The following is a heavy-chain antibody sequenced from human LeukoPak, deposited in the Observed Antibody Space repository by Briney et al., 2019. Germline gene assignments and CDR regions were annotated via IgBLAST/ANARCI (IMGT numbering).Heavy chain of an antibody. V-gene: IGHV1-8*01. J-gene: IGHJ5*02. D-gene: IGHD2-2*01. CDR2: MSPDSGNI. Sequence: ASVKVSCKASGYTFTSYGINWVRQATGQGLEWMGWMSPDSGNIGYAQKFQGRDTMTRNTSINTAYMELSSLRSDDTAVYYCARMDCSRSSCSINWFDPWGQGTLVTVSS. CDR1: GYTFTSYG. CDR3: ARMDCSRSSCSINWFDP.